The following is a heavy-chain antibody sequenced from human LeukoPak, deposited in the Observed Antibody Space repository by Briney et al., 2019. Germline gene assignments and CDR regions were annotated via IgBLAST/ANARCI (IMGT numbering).Heavy chain of an antibody. CDR2: INPNSGGT. J-gene: IGHJ4*02. CDR3: ASSPKYDFWSGYGVY. CDR1: GYTFTGYY. V-gene: IGHV1-2*02. Sequence: ASVKVSCKASGYTFTGYYMHWVRQAPGRGLEWMGWINPNSGGTNYAQKFQGRVTMTRDTSISTAYMELSRLRSDDTAVYYCASSPKYDFWSGYGVYWGQGTLVTVSS. D-gene: IGHD3-3*01.